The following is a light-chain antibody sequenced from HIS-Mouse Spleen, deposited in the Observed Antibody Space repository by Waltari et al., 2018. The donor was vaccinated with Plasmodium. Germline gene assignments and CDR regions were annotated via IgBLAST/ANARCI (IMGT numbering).Light chain of an antibody. J-gene: IGKJ4*01. V-gene: IGKV3-20*01. CDR1: QSLSSSY. CDR2: GAS. CDR3: PLYGTSPPIP. Sequence: EIVLTQSPGALSLSPGERATLSCRASQSLSSSYLAWYQQKPGQAPRLLIYGASSRATGIPDRFSGSGSGTDFTLTISRLEPDDFAVSYSPLYGTSPPIPFRGETKVEIK.